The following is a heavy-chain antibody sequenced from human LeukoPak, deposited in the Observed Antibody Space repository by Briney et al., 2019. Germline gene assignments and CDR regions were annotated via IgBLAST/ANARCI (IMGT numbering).Heavy chain of an antibody. D-gene: IGHD6-13*01. V-gene: IGHV4-34*01. CDR1: GGSFSGYY. J-gene: IGHJ4*02. Sequence: PSETLSVTCAVYGGSFSGYYWSWIRQPPGKGLECIGEINHSGSTNYNPSLKSRVTISVDTSKNQFSLKLSSVTAADTAVYYCARGVTAADLYYFDYWGQGTLVTVSS. CDR3: ARGVTAADLYYFDY. CDR2: INHSGST.